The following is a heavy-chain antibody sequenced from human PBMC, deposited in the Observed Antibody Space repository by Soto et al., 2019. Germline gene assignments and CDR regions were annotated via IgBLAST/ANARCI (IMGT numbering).Heavy chain of an antibody. V-gene: IGHV4-39*01. D-gene: IGHD5-18*01. Sequence: SETLSLTCTVSGGSISSSSYYWGWIRQPPGKGLEWIGSIYYSGSTYYNPSLKSRVTISVDTSKNQFPLKLSSVTAADTAVYYCARHRGYSYGYSGYWGQGTQVTVSS. CDR3: ARHRGYSYGYSGY. J-gene: IGHJ4*02. CDR1: GGSISSSSYY. CDR2: IYYSGST.